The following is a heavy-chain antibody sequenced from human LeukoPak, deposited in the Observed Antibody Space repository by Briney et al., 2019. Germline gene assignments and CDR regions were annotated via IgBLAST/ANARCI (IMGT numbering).Heavy chain of an antibody. CDR2: IIYDGRHT. V-gene: IGHV3-23*01. J-gene: IGHJ4*02. D-gene: IGHD3-22*01. CDR1: GFSFRMYA. CDR3: AKDGLSYDGSTHVYYFQS. Sequence: GGSLRLSCTASGFSFRMYAMSWVRQAPGKGLESVASIIYDGRHTYYAASVKGRFTISRDNSQNTLYLQMNSLRAEDTALYYCAKDGLSYDGSTHVYYFQSLGQGTLVTVSS.